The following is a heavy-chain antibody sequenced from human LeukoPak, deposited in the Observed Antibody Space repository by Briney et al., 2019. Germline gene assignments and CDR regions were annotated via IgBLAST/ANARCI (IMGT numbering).Heavy chain of an antibody. D-gene: IGHD3-22*01. CDR1: GGTFSSYA. CDR3: ARDRAHYYDSSGYYRLDY. V-gene: IGHV1-69*05. J-gene: IGHJ4*02. CDR2: ITPIFGTA. Sequence: SVKVSCKASGGTFSSYAISWVRQAPGQGLEWMGGITPIFGTANYAQKFQGRVTITTDESTSTAYMELSSLRSEDTAVYYCARDRAHYYDSSGYYRLDYWGQGTLVTVSS.